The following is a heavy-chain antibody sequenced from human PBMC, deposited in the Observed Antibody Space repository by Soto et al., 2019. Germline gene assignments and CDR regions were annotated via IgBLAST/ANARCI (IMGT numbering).Heavy chain of an antibody. CDR2: IYYSGST. CDR3: ARQSRTGTSPGMDV. CDR1: GGSISSSSYY. V-gene: IGHV4-39*01. J-gene: IGHJ6*02. Sequence: PSETLSLTCTVSGGSISSSSYYWGWIRQPPGKGLEWIGSIYYSGSTYYNPSLKSRVTISVDTSKNQFSLKLSSVTAADTAVYYCARQSRTGTSPGMDVWGQGTTVTVSS. D-gene: IGHD1-7*01.